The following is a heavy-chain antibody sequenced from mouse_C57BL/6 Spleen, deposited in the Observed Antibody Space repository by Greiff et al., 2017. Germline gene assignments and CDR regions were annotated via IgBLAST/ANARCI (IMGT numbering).Heavy chain of an antibody. CDR1: GYTFTDYE. Sequence: QVQLKESGAELVRPGASVTLSCKASGYTFTDYEMHWVKQTPVHGLEWIGAIDPETGGTAYNQKFKGKAILTADKSSSTAYMELRSLTSEDSAVYYCTRMDYWGQGTSVTVSS. J-gene: IGHJ4*01. V-gene: IGHV1-15*01. CDR3: TRMDY. CDR2: IDPETGGT.